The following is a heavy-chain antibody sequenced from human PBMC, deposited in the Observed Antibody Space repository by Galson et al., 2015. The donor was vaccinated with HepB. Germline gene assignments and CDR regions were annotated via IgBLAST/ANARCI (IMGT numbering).Heavy chain of an antibody. D-gene: IGHD6-13*01. CDR2: INPNSGGT. J-gene: IGHJ5*02. V-gene: IGHV1-2*02. CDR3: AREAAAGPNWFDP. CDR1: GYTFTSYY. Sequence: SVKVSCKASGYTFTSYYMHWVRQAPGQGLEWMGIINPNSGGTNYAQKFQGRVTMTRDTSISTAYMELSRLRSDDTAVYYCAREAAAGPNWFDPWGQGTLVTVSS.